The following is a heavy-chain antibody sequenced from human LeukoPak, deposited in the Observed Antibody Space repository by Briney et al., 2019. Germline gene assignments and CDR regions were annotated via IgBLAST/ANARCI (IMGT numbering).Heavy chain of an antibody. CDR1: GGSISGYY. V-gene: IGHV4-4*07. CDR2: IYTNWTT. D-gene: IGHD6-19*01. J-gene: IGHJ4*02. CDR3: AREQLLAFDY. Sequence: SETLSLTCAVSGGSISGYYWSWIRQPAGKGLEWIGRIYTNWTTYYSPSLKSRVTMSVDTSKNQFSLKLSSVTAADTAVYYCAREQLLAFDYWGQGTLVTVSS.